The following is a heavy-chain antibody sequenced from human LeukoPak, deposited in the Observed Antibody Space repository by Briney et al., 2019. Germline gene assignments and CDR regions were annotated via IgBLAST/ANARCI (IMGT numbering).Heavy chain of an antibody. Sequence: PGGSLRLSCAASGFTFDDYAMHWVRQAPGKGLEWVSLISGDGGITYYADSVKGRFTISRDNSKNSLYLQMNSLRTEDTAFYYCAKYLSNGYSYGDDYWGQGTLVTVSS. D-gene: IGHD5-18*01. V-gene: IGHV3-43*02. CDR3: AKYLSNGYSYGDDY. CDR2: ISGDGGIT. J-gene: IGHJ4*02. CDR1: GFTFDDYA.